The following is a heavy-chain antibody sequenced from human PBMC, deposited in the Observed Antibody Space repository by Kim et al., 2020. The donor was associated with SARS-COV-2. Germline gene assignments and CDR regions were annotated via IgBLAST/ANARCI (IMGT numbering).Heavy chain of an antibody. V-gene: IGHV3-23*01. CDR2: ISGSGGST. CDR1: GFTFSSYA. CDR3: AKTYYYDSSGYYYLPVMFAEYFQH. J-gene: IGHJ1*01. D-gene: IGHD3-22*01. Sequence: GGSLRLSCAASGFTFSSYAMSWVRQAPGKGLEWVSAISGSGGSTYYADSVKGRFTISRDNSKNTLYLQMNSLRAEDTAVYYCAKTYYYDSSGYYYLPVMFAEYFQHWGQGTLVTVSS.